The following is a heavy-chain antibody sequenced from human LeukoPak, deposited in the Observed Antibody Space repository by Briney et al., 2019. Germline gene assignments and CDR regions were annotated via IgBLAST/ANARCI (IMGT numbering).Heavy chain of an antibody. D-gene: IGHD6-13*01. CDR2: ISSSSTYT. CDR3: ASKQHLEY. J-gene: IGHJ4*02. Sequence: PGGSLRLSRAASGFTFSDYYMSWIRQAPGKGLEWVSYISSSSTYTNYADSVKGRFTISRDNAKNSLYLQMNSLRAEDTAVYYCASKQHLEYWGQGTLVTVSS. V-gene: IGHV3-11*06. CDR1: GFTFSDYY.